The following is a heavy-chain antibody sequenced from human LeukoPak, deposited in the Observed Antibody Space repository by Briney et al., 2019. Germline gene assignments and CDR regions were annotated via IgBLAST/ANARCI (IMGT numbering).Heavy chain of an antibody. Sequence: GGSLRLSCAASGFTFSNYGMHWVRQAPGKGLEWVAFIWYEGSNKYYEDSVKGRFTISRDNSKNTLYLQMNSLRAEDTAVYYCARDRGTFKYFDYWGQGTLVTVPS. J-gene: IGHJ4*02. D-gene: IGHD3-10*01. CDR3: ARDRGTFKYFDY. CDR2: IWYEGSNK. V-gene: IGHV3-33*01. CDR1: GFTFSNYG.